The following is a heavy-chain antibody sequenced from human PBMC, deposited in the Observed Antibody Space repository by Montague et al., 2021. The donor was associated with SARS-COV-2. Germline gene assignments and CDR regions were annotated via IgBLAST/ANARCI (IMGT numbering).Heavy chain of an antibody. CDR3: VRDHPYCGPRGAYDI. Sequence: SETLSLTCTVSGCSITGYYWSWLRRSPGKGLEWIAYIYDGGAVNYNPSLGSRVTISTDTSKNQLSLKVNSVTAADTAVYYCVRDHPYCGPRGAYDIWGQGTVVTVSS. D-gene: IGHD1-26*01. V-gene: IGHV4-59*01. J-gene: IGHJ3*02. CDR2: IYDGGAV. CDR1: GCSITGYY.